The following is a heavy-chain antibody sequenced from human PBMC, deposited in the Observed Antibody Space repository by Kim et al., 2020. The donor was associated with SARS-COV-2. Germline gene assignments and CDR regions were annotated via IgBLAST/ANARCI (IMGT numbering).Heavy chain of an antibody. Sequence: GRFSISRDNSKNTLYLQTNSLRAEDTAVYYCAKGLYYHDTSDYDLLDYFDYWGQGTLVAVSS. CDR3: AKGLYYHDTSDYDLLDYFDY. V-gene: IGHV3-23*01. D-gene: IGHD3-22*01. J-gene: IGHJ4*02.